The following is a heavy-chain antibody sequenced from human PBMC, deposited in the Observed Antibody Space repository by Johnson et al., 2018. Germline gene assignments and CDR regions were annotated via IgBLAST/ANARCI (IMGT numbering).Heavy chain of an antibody. CDR2: INPSGGST. Sequence: QVQLVQSGAEVKKPGASVKVSCKASGYTFTSYYMHWVRQAPGQGLEWMGIINPSGGSTSYAQKFQGRVTMTRDTSTSTVYMELSSLRSEDTAVYYCARDRDPYDYVWRSYRYTGYFQHWGQGTLVTVSS. D-gene: IGHD3-16*02. J-gene: IGHJ1*01. CDR1: GYTFTSYY. CDR3: ARDRDPYDYVWRSYRYTGYFQH. V-gene: IGHV1-46*01.